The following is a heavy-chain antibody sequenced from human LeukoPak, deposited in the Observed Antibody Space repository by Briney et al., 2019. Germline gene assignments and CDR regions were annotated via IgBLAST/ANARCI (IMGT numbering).Heavy chain of an antibody. Sequence: GSLSLSCAASGFTLSSYWMSWVRQAPREGREWGANIKQVANAKYYVRSVKRRFTVSRDNAKDSLYRQRNSLGAEDADAYYCARRGLRSQPEKPYFGVDVWREGTT. J-gene: IGHJ6*02. V-gene: IGHV3-7*01. D-gene: IGHD3-3*01. CDR2: IKQVANAK. CDR1: GFTLSSYW. CDR3: ARRGLRSQPEKPYFGVDV.